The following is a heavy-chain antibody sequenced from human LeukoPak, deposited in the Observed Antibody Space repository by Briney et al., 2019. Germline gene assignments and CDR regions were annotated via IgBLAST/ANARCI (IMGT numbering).Heavy chain of an antibody. J-gene: IGHJ4*02. CDR1: GGTFSCYA. V-gene: IGHV1-69*05. CDR2: IIPIFGTA. D-gene: IGHD2-2*01. CDR3: ATDRAMPNHYFDY. Sequence: ASVEVPCKASGGTFSCYAISWVRQAPGQGLEWMGGIIPIFGTANYAQKFQGRVTITTDESTSTAYMELSSLRSEDTAVYYCATDRAMPNHYFDYWGQGTLVTVSS.